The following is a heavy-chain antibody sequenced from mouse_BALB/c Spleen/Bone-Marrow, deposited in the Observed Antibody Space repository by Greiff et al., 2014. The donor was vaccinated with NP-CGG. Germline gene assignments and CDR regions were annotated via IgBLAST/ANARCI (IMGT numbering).Heavy chain of an antibody. CDR3: ARDYYGSSGAMDY. Sequence: QVQLKESGPELVKPGASVKMFRKASGYTFTDYVISWVKQRTGQGLEWIGEIYPGSGSTYYNEKFKGKATLTADKSSNTAYMQLSSLTSEDSAVYFCARDYYGSSGAMDYWGQGTSVTVSS. V-gene: IGHV1-77*01. D-gene: IGHD1-1*01. CDR2: IYPGSGST. J-gene: IGHJ4*01. CDR1: GYTFTDYV.